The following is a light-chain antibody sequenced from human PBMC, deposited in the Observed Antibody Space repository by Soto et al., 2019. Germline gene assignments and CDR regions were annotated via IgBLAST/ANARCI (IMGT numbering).Light chain of an antibody. J-gene: IGLJ1*01. CDR1: SSDVGGYNY. Sequence: QSALTQPASVSGSPGQSITISCTGTSSDVGGYNYVSWYQQHPGKAPKLMIYEVSNRPSGVSNRFSGSKSGNTASLTISGLQDEEEDDYYCSSYTSSSPRVFGTGTKLTVL. V-gene: IGLV2-14*01. CDR3: SSYTSSSPRV. CDR2: EVS.